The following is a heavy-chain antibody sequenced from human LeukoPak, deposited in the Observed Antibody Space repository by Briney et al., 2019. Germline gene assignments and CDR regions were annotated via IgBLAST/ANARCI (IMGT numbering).Heavy chain of an antibody. CDR2: IFYSGST. CDR1: SGSISSSTYY. V-gene: IGHV4-39*01. CDR3: ARGWGPNYYYYMDV. D-gene: IGHD6-19*01. Sequence: SETLSLTCTVSSGSISSSTYYWGWIRQPPGKGLEWVGSIFYSGSTYYNPSLKSRVTISVDTSKNQLSLKLSSVTAADTAVYYRARGWGPNYYYYMDVWGKGTTVTVSS. J-gene: IGHJ6*03.